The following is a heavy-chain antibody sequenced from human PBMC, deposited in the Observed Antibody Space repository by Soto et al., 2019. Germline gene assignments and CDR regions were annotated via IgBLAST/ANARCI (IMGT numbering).Heavy chain of an antibody. Sequence: EIQLVESGGGLVQPGGSLRLSCAASGFPFNTYWMTWVRQAPGKGLEWVANINQDGSVKYYVDSVKGRFTISRDNAENSLFLQMDSLRVEDTALYYCVRDKKGPMTTVNWFDPWGQGTLVTVSS. J-gene: IGHJ5*02. D-gene: IGHD1-1*01. V-gene: IGHV3-7*03. CDR3: VRDKKGPMTTVNWFDP. CDR1: GFPFNTYW. CDR2: INQDGSVK.